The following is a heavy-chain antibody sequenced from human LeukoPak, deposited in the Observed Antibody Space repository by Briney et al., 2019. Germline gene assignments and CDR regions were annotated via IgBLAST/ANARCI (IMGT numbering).Heavy chain of an antibody. D-gene: IGHD5-24*01. CDR1: GGTFSSYA. CDR3: ARDQRPPSYYFDY. CDR2: IIPIFGTA. V-gene: IGHV1-69*05. Sequence: GSSVKVSCKASGGTFSSYAISWVRQAPGQGLEWMGGIIPIFGTANYAQKFQGRVTITTDESTSTAYMELRSLRSDDTAVFYCARDQRPPSYYFDYWGQGTLVTVSS. J-gene: IGHJ4*02.